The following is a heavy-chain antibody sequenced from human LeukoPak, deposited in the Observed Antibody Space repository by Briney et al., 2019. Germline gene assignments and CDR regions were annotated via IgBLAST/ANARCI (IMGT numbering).Heavy chain of an antibody. Sequence: SETLSLTCTVSGGSISSSSYYWGWIRQPPGKGLEWIGSIYYSGSTYYNPSLKSRVTISVDTSKNQFSLKLSSVTAADTAVYYCAREQIRRPLWYFDLWGRGTLVTVSS. J-gene: IGHJ2*01. CDR1: GGSISSSSYY. CDR3: AREQIRRPLWYFDL. CDR2: IYYSGST. V-gene: IGHV4-39*07.